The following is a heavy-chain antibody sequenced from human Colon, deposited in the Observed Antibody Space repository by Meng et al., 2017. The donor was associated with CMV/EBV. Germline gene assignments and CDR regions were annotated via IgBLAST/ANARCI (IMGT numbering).Heavy chain of an antibody. J-gene: IGHJ4*02. V-gene: IGHV1-46*01. CDR3: ARDRSATWTFDY. CDR1: RYTFSNHN. D-gene: IGHD1-1*01. Sequence: SGKTSRYTFSNHNMHWVRQDPGQGLEWMGIFDPSGDSTNYAQKFQGRVTMTGDTSTSTVYMEMSTLRSEDTAVYYCARDRSATWTFDYWGQGTLVTVSS. CDR2: FDPSGDST.